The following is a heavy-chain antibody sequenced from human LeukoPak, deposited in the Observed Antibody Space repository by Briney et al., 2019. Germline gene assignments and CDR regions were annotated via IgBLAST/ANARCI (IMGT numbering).Heavy chain of an antibody. J-gene: IGHJ4*02. V-gene: IGHV3-23*01. D-gene: IGHD6-13*01. CDR3: AKNVGSSSSSFDQ. CDR1: GFTFSIYA. Sequence: GGSLRLSCAASGFTFSIYAMSWVRQAPGKGLEWVSSMSGSDGGTYYADSVKGRFTISRDNSKNTLYLQMNSLRAEDTAVFYCAKNVGSSSSSFDQWGQGTLVTVSS. CDR2: MSGSDGGT.